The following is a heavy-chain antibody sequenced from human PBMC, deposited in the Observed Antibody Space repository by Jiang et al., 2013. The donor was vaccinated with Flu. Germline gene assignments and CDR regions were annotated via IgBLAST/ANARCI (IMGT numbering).Heavy chain of an antibody. D-gene: IGHD3-10*01. V-gene: IGHV4-39*07. CDR1: Y. J-gene: IGHJ4*02. CDR2: IYYSGTT. CDR3: ASQHWDHGVGSYYMSH. Sequence: YWGWIRQPPGKGLEWIGSIYYSGTTYYNPSLKSRVTTSVDTSKKQFSLRLTSVTAADTAVYYCASQHWDHGVGSYYMSHWGQGALVTVSS.